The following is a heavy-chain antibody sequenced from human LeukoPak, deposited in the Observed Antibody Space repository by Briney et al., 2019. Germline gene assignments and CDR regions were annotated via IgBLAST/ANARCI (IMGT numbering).Heavy chain of an antibody. V-gene: IGHV3-30*02. D-gene: IGHD1-7*01. Sequence: GRSLRLSCAASGLTFSNQCMHWVRQAPGKGLEWVAFVRYEGSNKYYADSVQVRFTISKDNSKNTLYLQMISLAAEDAAVYYCAKDADNWNSYFAYWGQGTLVTVSS. CDR3: AKDADNWNSYFAY. CDR1: GLTFSNQC. J-gene: IGHJ4*02. CDR2: VRYEGSNK.